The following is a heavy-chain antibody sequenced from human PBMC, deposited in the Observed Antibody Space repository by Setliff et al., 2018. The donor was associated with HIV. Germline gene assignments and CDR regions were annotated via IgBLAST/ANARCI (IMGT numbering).Heavy chain of an antibody. Sequence: PGESLKISCKASGFSFGDFAMSWVRQAPGKGLEWVGFIRSKAHGGATEYAASVKGSLTISRDDSESIAYLQMNSLKTEDTAIYYCTRAHWVVAAIEDYYYMDVWGKGTTVTVSS. CDR1: GFSFGDFA. CDR3: TRAHWVVAAIEDYYYMDV. V-gene: IGHV3-49*04. D-gene: IGHD2-15*01. CDR2: IRSKAHGGAT. J-gene: IGHJ6*03.